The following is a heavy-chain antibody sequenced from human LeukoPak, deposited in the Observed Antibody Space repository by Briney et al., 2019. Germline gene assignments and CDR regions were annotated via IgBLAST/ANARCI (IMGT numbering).Heavy chain of an antibody. CDR2: IYYSGST. CDR3: ARQSTRRDWYFDL. V-gene: IGHV4-59*08. CDR1: GGSISSYY. D-gene: IGHD2-2*01. Sequence: SETLSLTCTVSGGSISSYYWSWIRQPPGKGLEWIGYIYYSGSTNYNPSLRSRVTISVDTSKNQFSLKLSSGTAADTAVYYCARQSTRRDWYFDLWGRGTLVIVSS. J-gene: IGHJ2*01.